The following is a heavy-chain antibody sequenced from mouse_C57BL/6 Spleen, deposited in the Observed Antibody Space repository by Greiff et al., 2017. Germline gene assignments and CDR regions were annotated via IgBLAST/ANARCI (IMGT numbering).Heavy chain of an antibody. D-gene: IGHD2-4*01. CDR1: GYTFTSYW. CDR3: ARGGLQFDY. CDR2: IDPSANYT. J-gene: IGHJ2*01. Sequence: QVQLQQPGAELVMPGASVKLSCKASGYTFTSYWMHWVKQRPGQGLEWIGEIDPSANYTNYNQKFKGKSTLTVDKSSSTAYMQLSSLTSEDSAVYYCARGGLQFDYWGQGTTLTVSS. V-gene: IGHV1-69*01.